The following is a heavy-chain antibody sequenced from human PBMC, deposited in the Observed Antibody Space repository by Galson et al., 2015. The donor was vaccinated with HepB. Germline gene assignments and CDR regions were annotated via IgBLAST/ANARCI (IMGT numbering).Heavy chain of an antibody. D-gene: IGHD3-10*01. CDR1: GYTFTSYG. V-gene: IGHV1-18*04. Sequence: SVKVSCKASGYTFTSYGISWVRQAPGQGLEWMGWISAYNGNTNYAQKLQGRVTMTTDTSTSTAYMELRSLRSDDTAVYYCARDMGGSGSYYNPRAWDKDYWGQGTLVTVSS. CDR2: ISAYNGNT. CDR3: ARDMGGSGSYYNPRAWDKDY. J-gene: IGHJ4*02.